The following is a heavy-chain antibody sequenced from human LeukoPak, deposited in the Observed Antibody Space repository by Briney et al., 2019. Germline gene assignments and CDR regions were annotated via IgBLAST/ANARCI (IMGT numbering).Heavy chain of an antibody. CDR3: AKEGSGWYYLDY. V-gene: IGHV3-30*02. D-gene: IGHD6-19*01. J-gene: IGHJ4*02. CDR1: GFRFSSYD. CDR2: IESDGTKE. Sequence: GSLRLSCAASGFRFSSYDIHWVRQAPGKGLEWMTFIESDGTKEYYADSVKGRFTISRDNSKNTVYVQMNTLRAEDTAVYYCAKEGSGWYYLDYWGQGTVVTVSS.